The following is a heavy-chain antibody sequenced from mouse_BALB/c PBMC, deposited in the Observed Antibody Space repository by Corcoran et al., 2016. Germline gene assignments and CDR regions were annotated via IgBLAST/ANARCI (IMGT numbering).Heavy chain of an antibody. J-gene: IGHJ4*01. D-gene: IGHD2-12*01. CDR3: ARERYSYAMDY. CDR2: INTYTGEP. V-gene: IGHV9-3-1*01. CDR1: GYTFTNYG. Sequence: QIPLVQSGPELKKPGETVKISCKASGYTFTNYGMNWVKQAPGKGLKWMGWINTYTGEPTYADDFKGRFAFSFETSASTAYLQINNLKNEDTATYFCARERYSYAMDYWGQGTSVTVSS.